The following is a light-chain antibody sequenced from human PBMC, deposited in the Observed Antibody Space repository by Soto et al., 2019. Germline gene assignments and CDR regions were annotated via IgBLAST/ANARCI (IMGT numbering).Light chain of an antibody. V-gene: IGKV1-39*01. J-gene: IGKJ1*01. CDR2: GAV. CDR1: QSISNY. CDR3: HQTYSTPRT. Sequence: DIQMTQSPSSLSASIGDRITITCRASQSISNYLNWYQQKVGKAPKLLIYGAVSLQSGVPSRFSGGGSGTDFTLTLSSLQPEDFATYYCHQTYSTPRTFGQGTKVEIK.